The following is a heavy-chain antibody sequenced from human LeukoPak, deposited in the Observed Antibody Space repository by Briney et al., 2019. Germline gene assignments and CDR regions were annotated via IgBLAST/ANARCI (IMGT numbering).Heavy chain of an antibody. V-gene: IGHV3-21*01. CDR2: ISSRSTYI. Sequence: KSGGSLRLSCAASGFNFNNCTFNWVRQAPGKGLEWVSSISSRSTYIYYADSMKGRFTISRDNAKNSLYLQMNSLRAEDTAVYYCAKGGFRNAFDIWGQGTMVTVSS. J-gene: IGHJ3*02. CDR1: GFNFNNCT. D-gene: IGHD3-16*01. CDR3: AKGGFRNAFDI.